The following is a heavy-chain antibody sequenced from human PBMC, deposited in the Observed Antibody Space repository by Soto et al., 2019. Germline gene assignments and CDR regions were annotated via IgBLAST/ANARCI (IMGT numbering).Heavy chain of an antibody. Sequence: QVQLVQSGAEVKKPGSSVKVSCKASGDTFSSYAISWVRQAPGQGLEWMGGIIPIFGTANYAQKFQGRVTITADESTSTAHMELSSLRSEDTAVYYCATAYCGGDCYLIWGQGTLVTVSS. D-gene: IGHD2-21*02. J-gene: IGHJ4*02. CDR1: GDTFSSYA. CDR3: ATAYCGGDCYLI. V-gene: IGHV1-69*01. CDR2: IIPIFGTA.